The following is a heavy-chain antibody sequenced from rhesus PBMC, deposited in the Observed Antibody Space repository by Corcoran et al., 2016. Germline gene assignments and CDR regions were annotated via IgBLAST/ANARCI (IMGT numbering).Heavy chain of an antibody. Sequence: QVQLQESGPGLVKPSETLSLTCAGSGCPLRVYYNWNWSRPPPGKGLEVIGNIYGKSASTYYNPSLKSRVTISKDTSKNQFFLKLSSVTAADTAVYYCARERGGYYYFDYWGQGVLVTVSS. D-gene: IGHD3-34*01. CDR1: GCPLRVYYN. CDR3: ARERGGYYYFDY. CDR2: IYGKSAST. J-gene: IGHJ4*01. V-gene: IGHV4S9*01.